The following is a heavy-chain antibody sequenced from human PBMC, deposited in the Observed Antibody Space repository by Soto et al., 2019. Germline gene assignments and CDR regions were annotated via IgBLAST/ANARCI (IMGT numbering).Heavy chain of an antibody. V-gene: IGHV4-30-2*01. CDR1: CSSISSGGYS. J-gene: IGHJ5*02. D-gene: IGHD2-2*01. Sequence: SETLSLTWAVSCSSISSGGYSWSWIRQPQGNGXEWIGYLYHSGRLYQNPSLKSRVTISVDRSKNQFSLKLSSVNAADTAVYDCARGLSTRFDPWGQGTLVTVSS. CDR3: ARGLSTRFDP. CDR2: LYHSGRL.